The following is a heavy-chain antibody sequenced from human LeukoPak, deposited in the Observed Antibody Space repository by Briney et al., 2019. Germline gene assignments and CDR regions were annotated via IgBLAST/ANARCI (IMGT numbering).Heavy chain of an antibody. Sequence: SQTLSLTCTVSGGSMSSGGYYWSWIRQHPEKVLEWIVYIYYSGTTYYNPSLKSRLTISVDTSKNQFSLRLSSVTAADTAVYYCAREKGAIAAAGMDRYYFDYWGQGTLVTVSS. D-gene: IGHD6-13*01. CDR3: AREKGAIAAAGMDRYYFDY. CDR1: GGSMSSGGYY. CDR2: IYYSGTT. J-gene: IGHJ4*02. V-gene: IGHV4-31*03.